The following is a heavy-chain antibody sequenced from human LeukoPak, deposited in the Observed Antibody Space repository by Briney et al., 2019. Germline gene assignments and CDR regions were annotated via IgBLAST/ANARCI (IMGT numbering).Heavy chain of an antibody. CDR1: GFTFDDHT. CDR3: ATARSSSWSYLES. CDR2: ISWEGSTT. Sequence: GGSLRLSCAASGFTFDDHTMHWVRQLPGKGLDWVSLISWEGSTTYYADSVKDRFTISRDTSKNSLYLQMNSLRTEDTALYYCATARSSSWSYLESWGQGTMVTVSS. D-gene: IGHD6-13*01. J-gene: IGHJ4*02. V-gene: IGHV3-43*01.